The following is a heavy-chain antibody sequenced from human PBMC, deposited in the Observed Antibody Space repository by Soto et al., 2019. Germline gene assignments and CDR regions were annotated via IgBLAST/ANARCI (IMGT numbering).Heavy chain of an antibody. CDR2: IYSGGST. CDR3: ASSGGDSVSYFDY. D-gene: IGHD2-21*02. J-gene: IGHJ4*02. CDR1: GFTVSSNY. V-gene: IGHV3-53*01. Sequence: EVQLVESGGGLIQPGGSLRLSCAASGFTVSSNYMSWVRQAPGKGLEWVSVIYSGGSTYYADSVKGRFTISRDNSKNTLYPQMNSLRAEDTAVYYCASSGGDSVSYFDYWGQGTLVTVSS.